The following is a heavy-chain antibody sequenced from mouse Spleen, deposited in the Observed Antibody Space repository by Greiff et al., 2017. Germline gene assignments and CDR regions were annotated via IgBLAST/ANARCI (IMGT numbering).Heavy chain of an antibody. CDR1: GFNIKDTY. J-gene: IGHJ3*01. CDR2: IDPANGNT. V-gene: IGHV14-3*02. CDR3: ARKDYDYSFFAY. D-gene: IGHD2-4*01. Sequence: EVQLQQSGAELVKPGASVKLSCTASGFNIKDTYMHWVKQRPEQGLEWIGRIDPANGNTKYDPKFQGKATITADTSSNTAYLQLSSLTSEDTAVYYCARKDYDYSFFAYWGQGTLVTVSA.